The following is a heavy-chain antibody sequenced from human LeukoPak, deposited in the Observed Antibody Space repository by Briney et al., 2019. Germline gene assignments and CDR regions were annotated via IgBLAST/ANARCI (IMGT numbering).Heavy chain of an antibody. CDR2: IKEDGSEK. Sequence: GGSVSLYCAASGFLFSRYWMSWVRQAPGKGQEWLANIKEDGSEKYYVESMKGRFTISRDNVKNSLYLQINSLRAEDTAVYYCARDSFETDIDYWGQGTLVTVSS. CDR3: ARDSFETDIDY. CDR1: GFLFSRYW. V-gene: IGHV3-7*01. D-gene: IGHD1-14*01. J-gene: IGHJ4*02.